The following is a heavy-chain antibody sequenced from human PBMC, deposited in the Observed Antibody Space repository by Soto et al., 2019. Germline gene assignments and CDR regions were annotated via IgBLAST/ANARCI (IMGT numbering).Heavy chain of an antibody. D-gene: IGHD5-12*01. J-gene: IGHJ5*02. CDR2: IYYSGST. CDR1: GGSISSGGYY. Sequence: ASETLSLTCTVSGGSISSGGYYWSWIRQHPGKGLEWIGYIYYSGSTYYNPSLKSRVTISVDTSKNQFSLKLSSVTAADTAVYYCARDLRAGGWFDPWGQGTLVTVSS. CDR3: ARDLRAGGWFDP. V-gene: IGHV4-31*03.